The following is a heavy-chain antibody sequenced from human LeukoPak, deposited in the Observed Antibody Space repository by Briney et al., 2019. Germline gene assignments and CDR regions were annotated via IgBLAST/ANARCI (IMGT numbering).Heavy chain of an antibody. CDR3: ARGVGGSSWYGNWFDP. J-gene: IGHJ5*02. CDR1: GYTFTSYA. Sequence: ASVKVSCKASGYTFTSYAMHWVRQAPGQRLEWMGWINAGNGNTKYSQKFQGRVTITRDTSASTAYMELSSLRSEDTAVYYCARGVGGSSWYGNWFDPWGQGTLVTVSS. V-gene: IGHV1-3*01. D-gene: IGHD6-13*01. CDR2: INAGNGNT.